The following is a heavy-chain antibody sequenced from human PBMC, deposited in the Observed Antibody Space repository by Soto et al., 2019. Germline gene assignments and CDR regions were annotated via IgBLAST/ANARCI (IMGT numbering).Heavy chain of an antibody. D-gene: IGHD5-12*01. CDR1: GGTFSSYA. Sequence: QVQLVQSGAEVKKPGSSVKVSCKASGGTFSSYAISWVRQAPGQGLEWMGGIIPIFGTANYAQKFQGRVTITPVEVTIXAYMELSSLRSEDTAVYYCARARGWLQSTGDAFDIWGQGTMVTVSS. CDR2: IIPIFGTA. J-gene: IGHJ3*02. V-gene: IGHV1-69*05. CDR3: ARARGWLQSTGDAFDI.